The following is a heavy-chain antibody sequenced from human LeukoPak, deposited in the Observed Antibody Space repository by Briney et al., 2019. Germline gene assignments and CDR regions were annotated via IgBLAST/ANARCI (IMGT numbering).Heavy chain of an antibody. D-gene: IGHD6-19*01. V-gene: IGHV4-4*02. CDR2: MYLSGTT. CDR3: AGGLAVAGVSSDY. CDR1: GDSINSLDL. Sequence: SGTLSLTCTVSGDSINSLDLWSWVRQPPGKGLEWIGEMYLSGTTHSNPSVKSRVTISVDTSKNQFSLKLSSVTAADTAVYYCAGGLAVAGVSSDYWGQGTLVTVSS. J-gene: IGHJ4*02.